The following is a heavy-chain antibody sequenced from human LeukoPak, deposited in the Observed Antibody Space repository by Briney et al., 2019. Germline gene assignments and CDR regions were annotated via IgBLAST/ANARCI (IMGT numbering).Heavy chain of an antibody. Sequence: GVSVKVSCKASGYTFTGYYMHWVRQAPGQGLEWMGWINPNSGGTNYAQKFQGWVTMTRDTSISTAYMELSRLRSDDTAVYYCARDRGPYSSSYTFDYWGQGTLVTVSS. J-gene: IGHJ4*02. D-gene: IGHD6-6*01. CDR1: GYTFTGYY. CDR3: ARDRGPYSSSYTFDY. CDR2: INPNSGGT. V-gene: IGHV1-2*04.